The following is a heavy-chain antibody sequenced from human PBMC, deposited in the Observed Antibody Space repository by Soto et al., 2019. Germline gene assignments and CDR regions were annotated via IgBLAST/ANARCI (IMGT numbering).Heavy chain of an antibody. Sequence: PGGSLRLSCAASGFTFSSFWMAWVRQAPGKGLEWVANINQDGSEKYYVDSMKGRFTISRDNAKNSLYLEMNSLRAEDTAVYYCATERELVVVAETPIHYYGMDAWGQGTTVTVSS. V-gene: IGHV3-7*03. CDR3: ATERELVVVAETPIHYYGMDA. J-gene: IGHJ6*02. D-gene: IGHD2-15*01. CDR1: GFTFSSFW. CDR2: INQDGSEK.